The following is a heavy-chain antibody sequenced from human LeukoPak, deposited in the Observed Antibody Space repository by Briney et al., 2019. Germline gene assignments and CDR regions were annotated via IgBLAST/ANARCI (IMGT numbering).Heavy chain of an antibody. CDR1: GGSFSGYY. CDR3: ARGRVRLDP. Sequence: SETLSLTCAVYGGSFSGYYWSWIRQPPGKGLEWIGEINHSGSTNYNPSLKSRVTTSVDTSKNQFSLKLSSVTAADTAVYYCARGRVRLDPWGQGTLVTVSS. V-gene: IGHV4-34*01. J-gene: IGHJ5*02. CDR2: INHSGST.